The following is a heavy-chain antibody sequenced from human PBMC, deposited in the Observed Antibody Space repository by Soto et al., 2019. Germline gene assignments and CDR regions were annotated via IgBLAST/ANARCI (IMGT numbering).Heavy chain of an antibody. CDR1: GGSISSGGYS. Sequence: TLSLTCTVSGGSISSGGYSWGLIRQPPGRGLEWIGYIYHSGSTYYNPSLKSRVTISVDRSKNQYSLKLSSVTAADTAVYYCARVPTPWGQGTMVTVSS. J-gene: IGHJ3*01. CDR2: IYHSGST. V-gene: IGHV4-30-2*01. CDR3: ARVPTP.